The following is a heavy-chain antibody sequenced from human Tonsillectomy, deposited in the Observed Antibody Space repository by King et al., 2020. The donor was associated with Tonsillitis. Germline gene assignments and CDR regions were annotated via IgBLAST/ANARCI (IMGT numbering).Heavy chain of an antibody. V-gene: IGHV3-30-3*01. D-gene: IGHD5-18*01. CDR1: GFTFSSSA. CDR2: ISYDVCNK. Sequence: VQLVESGGGVVQPGRSLTLSCAASGFTFSSSAMHWVRQAPGKGLEWVAVISYDVCNKHIADSVKGRFTISRDNSKNTLYLQLNSLRVEDTAVYYCARGRVGGYSYGSYCRGMDVWGGGATGTVYS. J-gene: IGHJ6*02. CDR3: ARGRVGGYSYGSYCRGMDV.